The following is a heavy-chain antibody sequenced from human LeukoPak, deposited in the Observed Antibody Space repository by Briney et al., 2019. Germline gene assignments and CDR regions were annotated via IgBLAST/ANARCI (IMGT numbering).Heavy chain of an antibody. CDR2: TYYRSKWSS. CDR1: GDSVTSNSAT. J-gene: IGHJ4*02. D-gene: IGHD2-15*01. CDR3: ARVPSSLGIFDS. Sequence: SQTLSLTCAISGDSVTSNSATWNWIRQSPSRGLEWLGRTYYRSKWSSDYAVSVKSRITVSPDTSRNQFSLQLSSVTPEDTAVYYCARVPSSLGIFDSWGQGTLVTVSS. V-gene: IGHV6-1*01.